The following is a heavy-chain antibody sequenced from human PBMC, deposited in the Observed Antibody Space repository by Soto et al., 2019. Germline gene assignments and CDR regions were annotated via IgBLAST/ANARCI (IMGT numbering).Heavy chain of an antibody. D-gene: IGHD3-22*01. CDR3: ATVAYYYDSSGYAPFDY. J-gene: IGHJ4*02. CDR1: GYTFTSYG. CDR2: ISAYDVNT. V-gene: IGHV1-18*01. Sequence: QVQLVQSGAEVKKPGASVKVSCKASGYTFTSYGISWVRQTPGQGLEWMGWISAYDVNTNYAQKLQGRVTMTTDTTTSTAYVELRSLRSDDTAVYYCATVAYYYDSSGYAPFDYWGQGTLVTVSS.